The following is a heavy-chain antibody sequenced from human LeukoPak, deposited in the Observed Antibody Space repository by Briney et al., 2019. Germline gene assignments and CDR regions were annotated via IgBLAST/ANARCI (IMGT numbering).Heavy chain of an antibody. Sequence: GASVKVSCKASGGTFSSYAISWVRQAPGQGLEWMGRIIPIFGTANYAQKFQGRVTITTDESTSTAYMELSSLRSEDTAVYYCAREELGHDYGDPTSHFDYWGQGTLVTVSS. CDR1: GGTFSSYA. V-gene: IGHV1-69*05. D-gene: IGHD4-17*01. CDR2: IIPIFGTA. CDR3: AREELGHDYGDPTSHFDY. J-gene: IGHJ4*02.